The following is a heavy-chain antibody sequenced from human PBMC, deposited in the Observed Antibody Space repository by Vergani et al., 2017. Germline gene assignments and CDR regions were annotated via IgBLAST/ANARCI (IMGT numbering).Heavy chain of an antibody. CDR2: IYYTGST. CDR3: ARARTEFVVVPLGYYYMDV. Sequence: QVQLQESGPGLVKPSETLSLTCSVSGDSISGYYWSWIRQPPGKGLEWIGYIYYTGSTNYNPSLKSRVTISVDTSKSQFSLMLRSVSAADTAVYFCARARTEFVVVPLGYYYMDVWGKGSTVTVSS. J-gene: IGHJ6*03. V-gene: IGHV4-59*01. CDR1: GDSISGYY. D-gene: IGHD2-2*01.